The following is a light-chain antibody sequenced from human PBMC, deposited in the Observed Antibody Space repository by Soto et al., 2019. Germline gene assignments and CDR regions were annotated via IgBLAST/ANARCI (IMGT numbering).Light chain of an antibody. Sequence: DIQMTQSTYTMYAKVEDKDTKTCRTSQSISSWLAWYQQKPGKAPKLLIYKASSLESGVPSRFSGSGSGTELTLTISSLQPDDFATYYCQQYNSYSWTFGQGTKVDIK. CDR2: KAS. V-gene: IGKV1-5*03. J-gene: IGKJ1*01. CDR1: QSISSW. CDR3: QQYNSYSWT.